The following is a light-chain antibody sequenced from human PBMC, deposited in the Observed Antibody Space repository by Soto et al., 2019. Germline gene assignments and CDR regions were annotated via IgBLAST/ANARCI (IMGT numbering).Light chain of an antibody. CDR3: QQRGNWPSLT. Sequence: EIVLTQSPATLSLSPGERATLSCRASQSVSSQLAWYQQKPGQAPRLLIYDASNRATGIPARFRGSESGTDFTLTISSLEPEDFAVYYCQQRGNWPSLTFGGGTKVEIK. CDR2: DAS. CDR1: QSVSSQ. V-gene: IGKV3-11*01. J-gene: IGKJ4*01.